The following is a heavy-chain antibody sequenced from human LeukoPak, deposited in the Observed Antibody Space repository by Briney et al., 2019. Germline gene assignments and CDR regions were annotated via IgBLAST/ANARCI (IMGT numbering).Heavy chain of an antibody. CDR2: FGGSGGGP. J-gene: IGHJ4*02. CDR1: GFSFSVYA. D-gene: IGHD1-26*01. CDR3: AKARGATVNDPADY. V-gene: IGHV3-23*01. Sequence: GGSLRLSCAASGFSFSVYAMNWVRQAPGKGLEWVSSFGGSGGGPWHAASVKGRFSISRDNSKNTLYLEMSSLSDEDTALYYCAKARGATVNDPADYWGQGILVTVSS.